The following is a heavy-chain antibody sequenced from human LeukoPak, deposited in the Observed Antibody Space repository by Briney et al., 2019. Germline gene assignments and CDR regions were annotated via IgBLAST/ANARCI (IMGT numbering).Heavy chain of an antibody. D-gene: IGHD3-3*01. V-gene: IGHV1-69*04. J-gene: IGHJ6*02. CDR3: ARDRVGGVVVYHGMDV. Sequence: SVTVSFKASGGTFISYAISWVRQAPGQGLAWMGRIIPILGIANYAQKFQGRVTITADKSTSTAYMELSSLRSEDTAVYYCARDRVGGVVVYHGMDVWGQGTTVTVSS. CDR2: IIPILGIA. CDR1: GGTFISYA.